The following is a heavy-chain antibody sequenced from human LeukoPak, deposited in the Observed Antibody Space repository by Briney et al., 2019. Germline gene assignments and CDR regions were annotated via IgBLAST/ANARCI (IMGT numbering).Heavy chain of an antibody. CDR3: AREVAVYYYGSGTSSPFDP. V-gene: IGHV3-30*02. CDR1: GFTFSSYG. Sequence: GGSLRLSCAASGFTFSSYGMHWVRQAPGKGLEWVAFIRYDGSNKYYADSVKGRFTISRDNSKNTLYLQMNSLRAEDTAVYYCAREVAVYYYGSGTSSPFDPWGQGTLVTVSS. CDR2: IRYDGSNK. J-gene: IGHJ5*02. D-gene: IGHD3-10*01.